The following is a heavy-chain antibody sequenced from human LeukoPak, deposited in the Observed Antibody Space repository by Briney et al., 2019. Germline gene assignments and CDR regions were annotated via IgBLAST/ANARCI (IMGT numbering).Heavy chain of an antibody. CDR2: ISGSGGST. D-gene: IGHD2-2*01. Sequence: GGSLRLSCAASGSTFSSYAMSWVRQAPGKGLEWVSAISGSGGSTYYADSVKGRFTISRDNSKNTLYLQMNSLRAEDTAVYYCAKGRDIVVVPAAWDWGQGTLVTVSS. V-gene: IGHV3-23*01. J-gene: IGHJ4*02. CDR3: AKGRDIVVVPAAWD. CDR1: GSTFSSYA.